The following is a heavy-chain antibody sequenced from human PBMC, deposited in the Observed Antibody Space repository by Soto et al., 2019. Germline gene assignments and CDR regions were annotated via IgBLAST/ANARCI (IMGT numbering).Heavy chain of an antibody. D-gene: IGHD3-22*01. CDR2: INHSGST. CDR1: GGSFSGYY. CDR3: ARQPGYYYDSSGYRAPHLYYYYYGMDV. J-gene: IGHJ6*02. V-gene: IGHV4-34*01. Sequence: LSLTCAVYGGSFSGYYWSWIRQPPGKGLEWIGEINHSGSTNYNPSLKSRVTISVDTSKNQFSLKLSSVTAADTAVYYCARQPGYYYDSSGYRAPHLYYYYYGMDVWGQGTTVTVSS.